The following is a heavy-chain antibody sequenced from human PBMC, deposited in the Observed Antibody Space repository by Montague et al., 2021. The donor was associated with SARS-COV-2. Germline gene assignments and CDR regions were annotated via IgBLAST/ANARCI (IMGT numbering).Heavy chain of an antibody. V-gene: IGHV4-31*03. Sequence: TLSLTCTASGGSIRTSSYYWGWIRQPPGKGLEWIGYIYYSGSTYYNPSLKSRVTISVDTSKNQFSLKLSSVTAADTAVYYCARAATITMIVVVIDAFDIWGQGTMLTVTS. D-gene: IGHD3-22*01. CDR3: ARAATITMIVVVIDAFDI. J-gene: IGHJ3*02. CDR2: IYYSGST. CDR1: GGSIRTSSYY.